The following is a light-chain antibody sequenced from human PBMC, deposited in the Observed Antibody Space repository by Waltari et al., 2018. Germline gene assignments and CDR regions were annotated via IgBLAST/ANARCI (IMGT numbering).Light chain of an antibody. CDR1: QSISRN. Sequence: EILMTQSPPTLSVSPGERATLSCRASQSISRNLAWYQQKPGQAPRLLIYGASTRAPGDPARFSGSGSGTEFTLTISSLQSEDFAVYYCQQYNNWRTFGQGTKLEIK. CDR3: QQYNNWRT. J-gene: IGKJ2*01. V-gene: IGKV3-15*01. CDR2: GAS.